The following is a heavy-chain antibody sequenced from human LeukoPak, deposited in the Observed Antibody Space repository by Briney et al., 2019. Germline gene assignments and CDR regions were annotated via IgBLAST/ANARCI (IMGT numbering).Heavy chain of an antibody. D-gene: IGHD3-9*01. CDR3: ARRLRYFDWPTIDY. V-gene: IGHV4-34*01. CDR2: INHSGST. J-gene: IGHJ4*02. Sequence: SETLSLTCAVYGGSFSGYYWYWIRQPPGKGLEWIGEINHSGSTNYNPSLKSRVTISVDTSKNQFSLKLSSVTAADTAVYYCARRLRYFDWPTIDYWGQGTLVTVSS. CDR1: GGSFSGYY.